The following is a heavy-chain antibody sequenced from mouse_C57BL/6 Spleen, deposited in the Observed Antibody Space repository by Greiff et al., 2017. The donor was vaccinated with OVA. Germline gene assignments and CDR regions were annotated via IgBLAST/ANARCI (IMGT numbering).Heavy chain of an antibody. CDR2: INPGSGGT. J-gene: IGHJ3*01. CDR1: GYAFTNYL. CDR3: ARGGGVLFAY. V-gene: IGHV1-54*01. Sequence: QVQLQQSGAELVRPGTSVKVSCKASGYAFTNYLIEWVKQRPGQGLEWIGVINPGSGGTNYNEKFKGKATLTADKSSSTAYMQLSSLTSEDSAVYFCARGGGVLFAYWGQGTLVTVSA. D-gene: IGHD1-1*02.